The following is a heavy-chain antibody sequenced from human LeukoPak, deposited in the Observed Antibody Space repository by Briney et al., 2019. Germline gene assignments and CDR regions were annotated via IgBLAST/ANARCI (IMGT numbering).Heavy chain of an antibody. CDR3: ASGIAATDTVAIDY. J-gene: IGHJ4*02. CDR2: INTDGSTT. V-gene: IGHV3-74*01. Sequence: GGSLRLSCAASGFTFSTYWMNWVRQAPGKGLVWVSRINTDGSTTSYADSVKGRFTISRDNAKNTLYLQMNSLRAEDTAIYYCASGIAATDTVAIDYWGQGTLVTVSS. D-gene: IGHD2-21*01. CDR1: GFTFSTYW.